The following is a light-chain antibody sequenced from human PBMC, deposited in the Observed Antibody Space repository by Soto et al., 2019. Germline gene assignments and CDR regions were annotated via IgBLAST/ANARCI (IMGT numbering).Light chain of an antibody. J-gene: IGKJ1*01. Sequence: EIVMTQSPATLSLSPGERATLSCRASERVASNYLAWYQQKPGQAPRLLIYGASSRATGIPDRFSGSGSGTDFTLTISRLEPEDFAVFYCQQYGGSPWTFGQGTKVDIK. V-gene: IGKV3-20*01. CDR2: GAS. CDR3: QQYGGSPWT. CDR1: ERVASNY.